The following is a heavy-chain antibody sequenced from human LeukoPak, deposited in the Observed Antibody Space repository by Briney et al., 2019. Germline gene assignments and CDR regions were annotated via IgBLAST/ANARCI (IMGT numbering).Heavy chain of an antibody. CDR2: INPNSGGT. V-gene: IGHV1-2*02. Sequence: ASVKVSCKASGYTFTGYYMHWVRQAPGQGLERMGWINPNSGGTNYAQKFQGRVTMTRDTSISTAYMELSRLRSDDTAVYYCARERVASIGTTVFDYWGQGTLVTVSS. CDR3: ARERVASIGTTVFDY. D-gene: IGHD4-17*01. J-gene: IGHJ4*02. CDR1: GYTFTGYY.